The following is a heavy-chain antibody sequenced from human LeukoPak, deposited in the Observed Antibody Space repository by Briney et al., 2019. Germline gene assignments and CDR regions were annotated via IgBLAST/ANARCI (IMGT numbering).Heavy chain of an antibody. CDR2: ISGSGGST. CDR3: AKDDPIVVVPLIGYMDV. D-gene: IGHD2-2*01. V-gene: IGHV3-23*01. CDR1: GFTFSSYA. J-gene: IGHJ6*03. Sequence: GGSLRLSCAAAGFTFSSYAMSWVRQAPGKGLEWVSAISGSGGSTYYADSVKGRFTISRDNSMNTLYLQMNSVRAEDTAVYYCAKDDPIVVVPLIGYMDVWGKGTTVTVSS.